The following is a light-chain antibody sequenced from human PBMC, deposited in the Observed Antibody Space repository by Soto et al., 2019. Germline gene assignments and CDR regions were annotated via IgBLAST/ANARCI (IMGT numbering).Light chain of an antibody. Sequence: IEMTQSPSSLSASVGDRVTITCRASQHISSYLSWYQHKPGKAPKLLIYAASSLQTGVPSRFSGSGSGTDFTLTISSLQPEDFATYYCQQSYNAVTFGGGTKVDIK. CDR1: QHISSY. J-gene: IGKJ4*01. CDR3: QQSYNAVT. V-gene: IGKV1-39*01. CDR2: AAS.